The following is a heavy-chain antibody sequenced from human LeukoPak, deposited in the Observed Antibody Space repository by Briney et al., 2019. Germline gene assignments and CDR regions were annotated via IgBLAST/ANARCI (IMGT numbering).Heavy chain of an antibody. CDR1: GSTVSSNY. CDR3: ARDRGYCSGGSCWLGAFDI. Sequence: PGGSLRLSCAASGSTVSSNYMSWVRQAPGKGLEWVSVIYSGGSTYYADSVKGRFTISRDNSKNTLYLQMNSLRAEDTAVYYCARDRGYCSGGSCWLGAFDIWGQGTMVTVSS. D-gene: IGHD2-15*01. CDR2: IYSGGST. V-gene: IGHV3-53*01. J-gene: IGHJ3*02.